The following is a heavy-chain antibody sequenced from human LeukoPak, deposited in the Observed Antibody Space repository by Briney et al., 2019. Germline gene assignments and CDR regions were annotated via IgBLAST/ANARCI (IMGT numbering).Heavy chain of an antibody. CDR3: ARRIAVAGTGGVIDY. CDR2: IYYSGST. CDR1: GGSLSTYY. D-gene: IGHD6-19*01. J-gene: IGHJ4*02. V-gene: IGHV4-59*08. Sequence: PSETLSLTCNISGGSLSTYYWSWIRQPPGKGLEWIGYIYYSGSTNYNPSLKSRVTISVDTSKNQFSLKLSSVTAADTAVYYCARRIAVAGTGGVIDYWGQGTLVTVSS.